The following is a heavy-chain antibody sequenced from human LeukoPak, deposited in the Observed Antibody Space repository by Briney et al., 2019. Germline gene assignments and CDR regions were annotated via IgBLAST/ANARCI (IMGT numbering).Heavy chain of an antibody. CDR1: GGSISSYY. V-gene: IGHV4-59*04. CDR3: ARDRSGYDHLDY. Sequence: KPSETLSLTCTVSGGSISSYYWNWIRQPPGKGLEWIGYIYYSGTTYYNPSLKSRVTMSVDTSKNQFSLKLSSVTAADTAVYYCARDRSGYDHLDYWGQGTLVTVSS. D-gene: IGHD5-12*01. CDR2: IYYSGTT. J-gene: IGHJ4*02.